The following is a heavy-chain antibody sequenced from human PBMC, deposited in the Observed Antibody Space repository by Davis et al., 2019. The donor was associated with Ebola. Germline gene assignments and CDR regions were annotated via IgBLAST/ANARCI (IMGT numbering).Heavy chain of an antibody. CDR2: INPSGGST. CDR1: GYTFTSYY. J-gene: IGHJ4*02. Sequence: AASVKVSCKASGYTFTSYYMHWVRQAPGQGLEWMGIINPSGGSTNYAQNVQGRVTMTTDTSTSTAYMEVGILRSDDTAVYYCARAQFPTTSDHWGQGTLVTVSS. D-gene: IGHD1-1*01. CDR3: ARAQFPTTSDH. V-gene: IGHV1-46*01.